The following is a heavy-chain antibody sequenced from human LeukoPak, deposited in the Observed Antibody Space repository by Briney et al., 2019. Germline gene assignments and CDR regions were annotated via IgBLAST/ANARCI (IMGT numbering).Heavy chain of an antibody. J-gene: IGHJ4*02. Sequence: SETLSLTCSVSGGSISSSSYYWGWIRQPPGKGLEWIGSFYYSGNTYYNPSLKSRVTISVDTSKNQFSLNLSSVTAADTAVYYCASSSGYYNYFDYWGQGTLVTVSS. CDR1: GGSISSSSYY. CDR3: ASSSGYYNYFDY. CDR2: FYYSGNT. D-gene: IGHD3-9*01. V-gene: IGHV4-39*07.